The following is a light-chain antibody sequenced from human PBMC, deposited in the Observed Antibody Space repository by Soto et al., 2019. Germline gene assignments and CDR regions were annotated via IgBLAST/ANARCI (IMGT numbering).Light chain of an antibody. V-gene: IGKV3-20*01. CDR1: QSVSSSY. CDR2: GAS. Sequence: EIVLTQSPGTLSLSPGERATLSCRASQSVSSSYLAWYQQKPGQAPRLLIYGASSRATGIPDRFSGSGSGTDFTLTISRPEPEDFAVYYCQQYGSSFTWTFGQGTKVDIK. CDR3: QQYGSSFTWT. J-gene: IGKJ1*01.